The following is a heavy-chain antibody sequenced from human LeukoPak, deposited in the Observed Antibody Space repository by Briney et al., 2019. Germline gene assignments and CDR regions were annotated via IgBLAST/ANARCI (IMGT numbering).Heavy chain of an antibody. Sequence: GASVKVSCKASGYTFTSYGINWVRQAPGQGLEWMGWISAYNGNTNYAQKFQGRVTMTEDTSTDTAYMELSSLRSEDTAVYYCARGVSSSWYVYYYMDVWGKGTTVTVSS. CDR3: ARGVSSSWYVYYYMDV. J-gene: IGHJ6*03. V-gene: IGHV1-18*01. CDR1: GYTFTSYG. D-gene: IGHD6-13*01. CDR2: ISAYNGNT.